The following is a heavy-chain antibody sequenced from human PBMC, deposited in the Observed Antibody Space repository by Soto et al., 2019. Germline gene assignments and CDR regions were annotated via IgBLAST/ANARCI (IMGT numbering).Heavy chain of an antibody. Sequence: QLQLQESGSVLVKPSQNLYLTCAVSGGSISSGGYSWSWIRQPPGKGVEWIGYIDNSGSTYYNPSLKSRVYISVDRSKYQFSLKLSSVTAADTSMYYGARTLDYWGQGTLVTVSS. V-gene: IGHV4-30-2*01. CDR3: ARTLDY. J-gene: IGHJ4*02. CDR2: IDNSGST. CDR1: GGSISSGGYS.